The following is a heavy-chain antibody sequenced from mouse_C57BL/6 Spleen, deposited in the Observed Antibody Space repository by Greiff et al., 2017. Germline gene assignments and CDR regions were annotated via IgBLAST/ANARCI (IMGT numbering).Heavy chain of an antibody. J-gene: IGHJ2*01. D-gene: IGHD1-1*01. CDR1: GYTFTSYW. V-gene: IGHV1-50*01. Sequence: QVQLQQPGAELVKPGASVKLSCKASGYTFTSYWMQWVKQRPGQGLEWIGEIDPSDSYTNYNQKFKGKATLTVDTSSSTAYMQLSSLTSEDSAVYYCARSIITTPYFDYWGQGTTLTVSS. CDR3: ARSIITTPYFDY. CDR2: IDPSDSYT.